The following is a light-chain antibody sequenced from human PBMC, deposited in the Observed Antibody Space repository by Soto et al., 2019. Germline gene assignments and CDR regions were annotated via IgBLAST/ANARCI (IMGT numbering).Light chain of an antibody. CDR1: QSVSSY. CDR2: DAS. J-gene: IGKJ4*01. Sequence: EIVLTQSPATLSLSPGERATLSFRASQSVSSYLAWYQQKPGQAPRLLIYDASNRATGIPARFSGSGSGTDFTLTISSLEPEDFAVYYCQLRSNWPSLTFGGGTKVDIK. CDR3: QLRSNWPSLT. V-gene: IGKV3-11*01.